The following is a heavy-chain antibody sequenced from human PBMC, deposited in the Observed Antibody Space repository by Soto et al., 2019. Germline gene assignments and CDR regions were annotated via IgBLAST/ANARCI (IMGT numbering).Heavy chain of an antibody. J-gene: IGHJ4*02. CDR3: RMVRGVIRTDY. V-gene: IGHV4-39*01. Sequence: SETLSLTCTVSGGSISSSSYYWGWIRQPPGKGLEWIGSIYYSGSTYYNPSLKSRVTISVDTSKNQFSLKLSSVTAADTAVYYCRMVRGVIRTDYWGQGTLVTVSS. D-gene: IGHD3-10*01. CDR1: GGSISSSSYY. CDR2: IYYSGST.